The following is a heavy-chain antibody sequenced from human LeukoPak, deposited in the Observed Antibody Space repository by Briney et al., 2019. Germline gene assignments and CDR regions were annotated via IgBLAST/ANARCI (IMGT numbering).Heavy chain of an antibody. CDR3: ARRTPTPTAFDY. J-gene: IGHJ4*02. Sequence: GESLKISCKGSGYSFSSYWIGWVRRMPGKGLEWMGIIFPGDSDTRYSPSFQGQVTISADKSISTAYLQWSSLKASDTAMYYCARRTPTPTAFDYWGQGTLVTVSS. D-gene: IGHD4-17*01. V-gene: IGHV5-51*01. CDR2: IFPGDSDT. CDR1: GYSFSSYW.